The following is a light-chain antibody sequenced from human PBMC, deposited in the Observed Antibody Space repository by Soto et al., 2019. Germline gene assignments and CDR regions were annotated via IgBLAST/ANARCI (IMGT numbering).Light chain of an antibody. J-gene: IGKJ3*01. CDR2: APS. CDR1: QSFGSN. CDR3: QQRANWPPFA. Sequence: EIVLTQSPATLSLSPGERATLSCRASQSFGSNLAWYQQKPGQAPRLLIFAPSNRATSIPARFSGSGSGTDFILTISSLEPEDFAVYYCQQRANWPPFAFGPGTKVDI. V-gene: IGKV3-11*01.